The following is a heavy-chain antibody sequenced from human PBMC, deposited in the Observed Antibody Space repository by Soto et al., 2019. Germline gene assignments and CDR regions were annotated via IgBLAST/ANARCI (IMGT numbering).Heavy chain of an antibody. Sequence: GDSLKISCKGSGYSFTTYWIAWVRQMPGEGLDWMGFIYPCGSDTTYSPSFQGQVTISAXXXTXXXYXHXXXLXASDTAMYFCARRCGMDGSSDSWGQGTLVTVSA. CDR1: GYSFTTYW. CDR2: IYPCGSDT. J-gene: IGHJ5*02. V-gene: IGHV5-51*01. CDR3: ARRCGMDGSSDS. D-gene: IGHD1-1*01.